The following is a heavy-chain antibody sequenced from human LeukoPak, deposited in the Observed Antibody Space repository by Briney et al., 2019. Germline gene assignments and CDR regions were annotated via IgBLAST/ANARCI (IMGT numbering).Heavy chain of an antibody. D-gene: IGHD3-10*01. V-gene: IGHV4-4*07. Sequence: SDTLSLTCIVSGGSISSYYWSWIRQPAGKGLEWIGRIYTTGSTHYNPSLKSRVTMSVDTSKNQFSLKLSSVTAADTAVYYCARGDGSGTYYAFDYWGQGTLVTVSS. J-gene: IGHJ4*02. CDR2: IYTTGST. CDR1: GGSISSYY. CDR3: ARGDGSGTYYAFDY.